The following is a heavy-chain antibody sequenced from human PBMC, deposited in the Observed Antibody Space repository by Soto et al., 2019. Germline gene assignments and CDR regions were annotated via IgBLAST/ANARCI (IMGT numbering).Heavy chain of an antibody. D-gene: IGHD2-15*01. Sequence: EVQLLESGGGLVQPGGSLRLSCTASGFTFSDHAMIWVRQAPGKGLEWVSGISGGGSGAYYADSVKGRFTVSRANSKNTPFLQMDSLRAEDTAVYYCAIDLWWYTHWGQGTLVTVSS. J-gene: IGHJ4*02. CDR1: GFTFSDHA. CDR2: ISGGGSGA. CDR3: AIDLWWYTH. V-gene: IGHV3-23*01.